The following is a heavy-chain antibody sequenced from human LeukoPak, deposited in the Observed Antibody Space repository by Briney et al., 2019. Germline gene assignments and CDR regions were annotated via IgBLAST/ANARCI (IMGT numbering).Heavy chain of an antibody. CDR1: GGSISSYY. Sequence: SETLSLTCTVSGGSISSYYWSWIRQPAGKGLEWIGRIYTSGSTNYNPSLKSRVTMSVDTSKNQFSLKLSSVTAADTAVYYGVGATTGRYYYYYMDVWGKGTTVTVSS. J-gene: IGHJ6*03. CDR2: IYTSGST. V-gene: IGHV4-4*07. CDR3: VGATTGRYYYYYMDV. D-gene: IGHD1-26*01.